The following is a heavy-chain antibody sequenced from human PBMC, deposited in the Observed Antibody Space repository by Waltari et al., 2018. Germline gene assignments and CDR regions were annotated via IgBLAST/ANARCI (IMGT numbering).Heavy chain of an antibody. J-gene: IGHJ6*02. CDR3: ARRDETGSYYYYGIDV. CDR2: INPSDGST. V-gene: IGHV1-46*04. D-gene: IGHD3-9*01. Sequence: QVQLVQSGAEVKKPGASVTISCRASGYIFTSHYIHWVRQAPGQGLEWMGVINPSDGSTSYAQKLQGRVTMTRDTSTSTVYMELSSLRSEDTAVYFCARRDETGSYYYYGIDVWGQGTTVTVSS. CDR1: GYIFTSHY.